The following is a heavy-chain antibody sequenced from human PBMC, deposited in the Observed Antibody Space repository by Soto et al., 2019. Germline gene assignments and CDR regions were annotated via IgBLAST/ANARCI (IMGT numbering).Heavy chain of an antibody. V-gene: IGHV3-23*01. J-gene: IGHJ3*02. CDR3: AKATGVVVAACCHAFDI. D-gene: IGHD2-15*01. Sequence: PGGSLRLSCAASGFTFSSYAMSWVRQAPGKGLEWVSAISGSGGSTYYADSVKGRFTISRDNSKNTLYLQMNSLRAEDTAVYYCAKATGVVVAACCHAFDIWGQGTMVTVS. CDR1: GFTFSSYA. CDR2: ISGSGGST.